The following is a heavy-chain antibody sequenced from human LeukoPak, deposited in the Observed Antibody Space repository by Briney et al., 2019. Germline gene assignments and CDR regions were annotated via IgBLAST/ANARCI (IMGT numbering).Heavy chain of an antibody. CDR1: GGSFSGYY. CDR3: ARVSGIRRYFDY. V-gene: IGHV4-34*01. CDR2: INHSGST. D-gene: IGHD3-10*01. J-gene: IGHJ4*02. Sequence: SETLSLTCAVYGGSFSGYYWSWIRQPPGKGLEWIGEINHSGSTNYNPSLKSRVTISVDTSKNQFSLKLSSVTAADTAVYYCARVSGIRRYFDYWGQGTLVTVSS.